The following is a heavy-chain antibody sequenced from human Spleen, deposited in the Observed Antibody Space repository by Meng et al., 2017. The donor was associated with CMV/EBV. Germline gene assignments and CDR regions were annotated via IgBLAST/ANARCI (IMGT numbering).Heavy chain of an antibody. J-gene: IGHJ5*01. CDR2: INQSGST. D-gene: IGHD3-3*01. Sequence: GSLRLSCAVYGGSFSGYYWSWIRQPPGKGLEWIGEINQSGSTNYNPSLKSRVTISVDTSKKQFSLRLSSVTAADTAVYYCARSPIDFWSGLCWFDSWGQGTLVTVSS. CDR3: ARSPIDFWSGLCWFDS. CDR1: GGSFSGYY. V-gene: IGHV4-34*01.